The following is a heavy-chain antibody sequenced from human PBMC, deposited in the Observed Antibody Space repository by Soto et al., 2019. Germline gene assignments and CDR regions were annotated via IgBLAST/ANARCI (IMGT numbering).Heavy chain of an antibody. Sequence: SETLSLTCAGYCGSFSGYYWSWIRQPPGKGLEWIGEINHSGSTNYNPSLKSRVTISVDTSKNQFSLKLSSVTAADTAVYYCARSWGRVYDFWSGYYTGGYFDYWGQGTLVTVSS. D-gene: IGHD3-3*01. CDR2: INHSGST. CDR3: ARSWGRVYDFWSGYYTGGYFDY. V-gene: IGHV4-34*01. CDR1: CGSFSGYY. J-gene: IGHJ4*02.